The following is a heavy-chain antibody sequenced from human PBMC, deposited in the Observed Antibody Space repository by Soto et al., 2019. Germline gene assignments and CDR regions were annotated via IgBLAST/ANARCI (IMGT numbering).Heavy chain of an antibody. V-gene: IGHV4-31*03. CDR3: ARNNYGSGSTYFDY. D-gene: IGHD3-10*01. J-gene: IGHJ4*02. CDR1: GGSISSPNFY. Sequence: PSETLSLTCTVSGGSISSPNFYWSWIRQHPGKGLEWIGHIYYNGTTYYNPTLKSRVSISVDTSKNQFSLKLNSMTAADTAVYYCARNNYGSGSTYFDYWGQGTLLTVSS. CDR2: IYYNGTT.